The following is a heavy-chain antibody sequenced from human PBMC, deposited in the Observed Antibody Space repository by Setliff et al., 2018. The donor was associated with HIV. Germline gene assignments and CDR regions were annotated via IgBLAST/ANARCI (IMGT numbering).Heavy chain of an antibody. Sequence: ASVQVSCKASGYTFTYLFIHWVRLAPGRGLEWMGVINPKSGDTNYAQKFQGRVTMTRDTSISTAYMELDRLGSDDTAVYYCTMSGANAVFREWGQGTLVTVSS. D-gene: IGHD3-10*02. CDR1: GYTFTYLF. J-gene: IGHJ1*01. V-gene: IGHV1-2*02. CDR3: TMSGANAVFRE. CDR2: INPKSGDT.